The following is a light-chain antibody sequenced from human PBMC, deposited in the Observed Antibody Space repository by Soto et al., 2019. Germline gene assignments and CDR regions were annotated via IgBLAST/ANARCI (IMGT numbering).Light chain of an antibody. CDR1: QSVSSN. Sequence: IVMTQSPVTLSVSPWERATLSCRASQSVSSNLAWYQQLPGQAPRFLIYGASTRATGIPARFSGSGSGTEFTLTISSLQSEDFAVYYCQQYINWPLTFGGGTKVDIK. CDR2: GAS. V-gene: IGKV3-15*01. CDR3: QQYINWPLT. J-gene: IGKJ4*01.